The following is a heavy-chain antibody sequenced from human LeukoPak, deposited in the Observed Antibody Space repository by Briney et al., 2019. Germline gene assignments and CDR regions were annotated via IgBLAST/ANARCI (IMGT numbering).Heavy chain of an antibody. V-gene: IGHV3-21*01. CDR2: ISSSSSYI. D-gene: IGHD3-10*01. J-gene: IGHJ4*02. CDR3: ARSPRSMVRGVITHDY. Sequence: GGSLRLSCAASRFTFSSNSTSWVRQAPGKGLEWVSSISSSSSYIYYADSVKGRFTISRDNAKNSLYLQMNSLRAEDTAVYYSARSPRSMVRGVITHDYWGQGTLVTVSS. CDR1: RFTFSSNS.